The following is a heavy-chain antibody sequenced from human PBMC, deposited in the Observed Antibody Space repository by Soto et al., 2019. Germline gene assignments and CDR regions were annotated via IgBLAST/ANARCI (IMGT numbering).Heavy chain of an antibody. J-gene: IGHJ4*02. Sequence: PGGSLRLSCAASGFTFSSYGMHWVRQAPGKGLEWVAVISYDGSNKYYADSVKGRFTISRDNSKNTLYLQMNSLRAEDTAVYYCAKEKVVPAAKSLYYFDYWGQGTLVTVSS. V-gene: IGHV3-30*18. CDR1: GFTFSSYG. CDR3: AKEKVVPAAKSLYYFDY. CDR2: ISYDGSNK. D-gene: IGHD2-2*01.